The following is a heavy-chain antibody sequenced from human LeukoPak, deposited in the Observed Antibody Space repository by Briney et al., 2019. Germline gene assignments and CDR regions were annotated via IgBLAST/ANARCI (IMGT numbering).Heavy chain of an antibody. V-gene: IGHV3-21*01. D-gene: IGHD2-2*01. CDR3: ARDARDVKGYCSSTSCPTYYGMDV. J-gene: IGHJ6*02. CDR1: EFTFSSYS. Sequence: GGSLRLSCAASEFTFSSYSMNWVRQAPGKGLEWVSSISSSSSYIYYADSVKGRFTISRDNAKNSLYLQMNSLRAEDTAVYYCARDARDVKGYCSSTSCPTYYGMDVWGQGTTVTVSS. CDR2: ISSSSSYI.